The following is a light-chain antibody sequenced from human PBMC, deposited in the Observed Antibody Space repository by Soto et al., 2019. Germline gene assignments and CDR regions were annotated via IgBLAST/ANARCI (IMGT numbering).Light chain of an antibody. J-gene: IGKJ1*01. CDR3: QQYNNWPRT. Sequence: VLTHSPGTLSLSPGESATLSCRASQPVSSNFLAWYQQKPGQAPRLLIYGASTRATGIPARFSGSGSGTEFTLTISSLQSEDFAVYYCQQYNNWPRTFGQGTKVDIK. CDR2: GAS. CDR1: QPVSSN. V-gene: IGKV3-15*01.